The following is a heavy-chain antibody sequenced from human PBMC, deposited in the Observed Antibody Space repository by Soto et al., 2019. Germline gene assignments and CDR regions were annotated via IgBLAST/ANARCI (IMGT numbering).Heavy chain of an antibody. D-gene: IGHD3-16*01. CDR2: ISYDGSNK. J-gene: IGHJ6*02. V-gene: IGHV3-30-3*01. CDR1: GFTFSSYA. CDR3: ARDLGGGNYYGMDV. Sequence: QVQLVESGGGVVQPGRSLRLSSAASGFTFSSYAMHWVRQAPGKGLEWVAVISYDGSNKYYADSVKGRFTISRDNSKNTLYLQMNSLRAEDTAVYYCARDLGGGNYYGMDVWGQGTTVTVSS.